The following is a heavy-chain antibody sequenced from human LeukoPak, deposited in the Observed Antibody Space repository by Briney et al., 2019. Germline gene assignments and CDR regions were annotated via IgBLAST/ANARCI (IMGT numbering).Heavy chain of an antibody. J-gene: IGHJ6*03. CDR2: ISGSGGST. CDR3: DRGGNWERSSWYHYYYMDV. V-gene: IGHV3-23*01. D-gene: IGHD6-13*01. Sequence: GGSLRLSCAASGFTFSSYGMSWVRQAPGKGLEWVSAISGSGGSTYYADSVKGRFTISRDNSKNTLYLQMNSLRAEDTAVYYCDRGGNWERSSWYHYYYMDVWGKGTTVTVSS. CDR1: GFTFSSYG.